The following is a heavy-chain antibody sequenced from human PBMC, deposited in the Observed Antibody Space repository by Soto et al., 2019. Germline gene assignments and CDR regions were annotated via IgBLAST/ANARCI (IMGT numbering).Heavy chain of an antibody. Sequence: GASVKVSCKASGGTFSSYAISWVRQAPGQGLEWMGGIIPIFGTANYAQKFQGRVTITADESTSTAYMELSSLRSEDTAVYYCARDMDIVLVPAAKQPNYYGMDVWGQGTTVTVSS. V-gene: IGHV1-69*13. J-gene: IGHJ6*02. CDR2: IIPIFGTA. CDR3: ARDMDIVLVPAAKQPNYYGMDV. CDR1: GGTFSSYA. D-gene: IGHD2-2*03.